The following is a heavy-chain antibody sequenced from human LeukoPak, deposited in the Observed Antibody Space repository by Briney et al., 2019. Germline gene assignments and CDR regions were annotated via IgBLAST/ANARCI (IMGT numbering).Heavy chain of an antibody. CDR3: ARDKGSDGLDF. Sequence: PGGSLRLSCAASGFTFSSYEMNWVRQAPGKGLEWVSYIRSSGTAIYYADSVKGRFTISRDDAKNSLYLQMNSLRAEDTAVYYCARDKGSDGLDFWGQGTLVTVSS. CDR1: GFTFSSYE. CDR2: IRSSGTAI. V-gene: IGHV3-48*03. J-gene: IGHJ4*02. D-gene: IGHD1-26*01.